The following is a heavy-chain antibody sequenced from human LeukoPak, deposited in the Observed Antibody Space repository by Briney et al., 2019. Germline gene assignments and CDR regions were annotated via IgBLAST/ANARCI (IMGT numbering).Heavy chain of an antibody. CDR1: GDSISTSNSY. CDR3: ARGGYYGSGNDFRFDP. CDR2: IHYTGST. Sequence: PSETLSLTCTVSGDSISTSNSYWGWIRQPPGKGLECIGYIHYTGSTNYNPSLKSRVTISVDTSKSQFSLKLSSVTAADTAIYYCARGGYYGSGNDFRFDPWGQGTLVTVSS. D-gene: IGHD3-10*01. J-gene: IGHJ5*02. V-gene: IGHV4-61*05.